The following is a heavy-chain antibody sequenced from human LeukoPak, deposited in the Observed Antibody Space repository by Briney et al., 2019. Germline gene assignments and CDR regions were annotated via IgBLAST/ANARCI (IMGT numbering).Heavy chain of an antibody. D-gene: IGHD5-12*01. Sequence: GGSLRLSCRTSGFTFGDYDMSWFRQSPGKGPEWVGFIRSKTYGATTLYAAAVEGRFTISRDDSKSIAYLQMNSLKTEDTAVYYCVRGSAYDWRSFDYWGQGTLVTVSS. V-gene: IGHV3-49*03. CDR3: VRGSAYDWRSFDY. CDR2: IRSKTYGATT. J-gene: IGHJ4*02. CDR1: GFTFGDYD.